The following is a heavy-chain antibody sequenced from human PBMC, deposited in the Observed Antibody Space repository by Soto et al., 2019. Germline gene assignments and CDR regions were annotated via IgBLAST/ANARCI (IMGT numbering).Heavy chain of an antibody. J-gene: IGHJ4*02. CDR1: GGSISSYY. CDR3: AATPRY. CDR2: IYSSGST. Sequence: QVQLQESGPGLVKPSETLSLTCTVSGGSISSYYCSWIRQPPGKGLEWIGYIYSSGSTNYNPSLKGRVTMSLDTSKNQVSLNVTSVTAADTAVYYCAATPRYWGQGRLVTVSS. D-gene: IGHD1-26*01. V-gene: IGHV4-59*01.